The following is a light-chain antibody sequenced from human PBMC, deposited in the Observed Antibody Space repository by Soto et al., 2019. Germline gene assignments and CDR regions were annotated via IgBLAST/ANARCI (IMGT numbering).Light chain of an antibody. CDR2: DAS. J-gene: IGKJ4*01. CDR3: QQRSNWPLT. CDR1: QSVSSY. V-gene: IGKV3-11*01. Sequence: PLERATLSCRASQSVSSYLAWYQQKPGQAPRLLIYDASNRATGIPARFSGSGSGTDFTLTISSLEPEDFAVYYCQQRSNWPLTFGGGTKVDI.